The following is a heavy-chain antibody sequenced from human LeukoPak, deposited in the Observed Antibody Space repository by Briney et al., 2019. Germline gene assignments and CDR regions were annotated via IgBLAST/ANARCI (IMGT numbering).Heavy chain of an antibody. V-gene: IGHV3-21*01. CDR3: ATTSPQYYYDSSGYYAFDI. CDR1: GFTFSSYS. D-gene: IGHD3-22*01. CDR2: ISSSSSYI. J-gene: IGHJ3*02. Sequence: GGSLRLSCAASGFTFSSYSMNWVRQAPGKGLEWVSSISSSSSYIYYADSVKGRFTISRDNAKNSLYLQMNSLRAEDTAVYYCATTSPQYYYDSSGYYAFDIWGQGTMVTVSS.